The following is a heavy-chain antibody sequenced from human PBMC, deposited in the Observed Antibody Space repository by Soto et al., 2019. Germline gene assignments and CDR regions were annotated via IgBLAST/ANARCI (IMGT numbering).Heavy chain of an antibody. J-gene: IGHJ4*02. CDR2: IGTAGDT. Sequence: EVQLVESGGGLVQPGGSLRLSCAASGFTFSSYDMHWVRQATGKGLEWVSAIGTAGDTYYPGSVKGRFNISRENAKNSLYLQMNGLRAGDTAVYYGARARYGGYYDYWGQGTLVTVSS. D-gene: IGHD1-26*01. CDR1: GFTFSSYD. V-gene: IGHV3-13*01. CDR3: ARARYGGYYDY.